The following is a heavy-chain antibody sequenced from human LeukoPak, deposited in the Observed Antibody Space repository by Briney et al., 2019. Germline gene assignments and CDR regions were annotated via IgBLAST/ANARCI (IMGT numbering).Heavy chain of an antibody. CDR2: INRDGSQK. V-gene: IGHV3-7*01. J-gene: IGHJ4*02. CDR1: GFTFSSYW. Sequence: PGGSLRLSCAASGFTFSSYWMTWVRQAPGKGLEWVANINRDGSQKNYLDSVRGRFTISRDNAKSSLYLQMNNLRAEDTAVYYCARNRGSQQFDYWGQGTLVTVSS. CDR3: ARNRGSQQFDY. D-gene: IGHD1/OR15-1a*01.